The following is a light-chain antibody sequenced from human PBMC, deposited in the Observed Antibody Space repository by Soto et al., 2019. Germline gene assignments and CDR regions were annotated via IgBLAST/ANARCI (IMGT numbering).Light chain of an antibody. J-gene: IGLJ1*01. CDR1: SSDVGAYNY. V-gene: IGLV2-14*01. CDR3: SSYTSSNTLV. CDR2: DVS. Sequence: QSALTQPASVSGSPGQSITISCTGTSSDVGAYNYVSWYQQHPGKAPKLMIYDVSNRPSGVSNRFSGSKSGNTASLTISGLQAEDEADYYCSSYTSSNTLVFGTGTKLTVL.